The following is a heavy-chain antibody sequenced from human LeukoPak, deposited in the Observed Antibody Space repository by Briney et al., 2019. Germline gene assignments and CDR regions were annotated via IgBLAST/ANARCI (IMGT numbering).Heavy chain of an antibody. CDR3: ARAHSLGYYMDV. CDR2: ISSSGSTI. J-gene: IGHJ6*03. V-gene: IGHV3-11*01. CDR1: GFTFSDYY. Sequence: GGSLRLSCAASGFTFSDYYMSWIRQAPGKGLEWVSYISSSGSTIYYADSVRGGFTISRDNAKNSLYLQMNSLRAEDTAVYYCARAHSLGYYMDVWGKGTTVTVSS. D-gene: IGHD3-3*02.